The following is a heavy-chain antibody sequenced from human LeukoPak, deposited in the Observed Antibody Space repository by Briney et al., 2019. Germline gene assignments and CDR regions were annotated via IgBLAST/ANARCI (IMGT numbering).Heavy chain of an antibody. V-gene: IGHV1-18*01. CDR3: ARHASGTYYYDSSGYYGGGYFDY. CDR2: ISAYNGNT. J-gene: IGHJ4*02. D-gene: IGHD3-22*01. Sequence: ASVKVSCKASGYTFTSYGISWVRQAPGQGLEWMGWISAYNGNTNYAQKLQGRVTMTTDTSTSTAYMELRSLRSEDTAVYYCARHASGTYYYDSSGYYGGGYFDYWGQGTLVTVSS. CDR1: GYTFTSYG.